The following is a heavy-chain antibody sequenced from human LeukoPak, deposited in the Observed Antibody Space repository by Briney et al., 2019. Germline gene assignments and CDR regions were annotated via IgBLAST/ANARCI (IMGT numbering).Heavy chain of an antibody. V-gene: IGHV3-7*01. CDR2: IKQDGSEK. Sequence: GGSLRLSCAASGFTFSSYWMSWVRQAPGKGLEWVANIKQDGSEKYYVDSVKGRFTISRDNAKNSLYLQMNSLRAEDTAVYYCARDFGGTMVRGEYYFDYWGQGTLVTVSS. CDR1: GFTFSSYW. J-gene: IGHJ4*02. CDR3: ARDFGGTMVRGEYYFDY. D-gene: IGHD3-10*01.